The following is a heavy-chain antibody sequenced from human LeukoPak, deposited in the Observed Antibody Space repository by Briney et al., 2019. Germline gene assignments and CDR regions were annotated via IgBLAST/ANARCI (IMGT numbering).Heavy chain of an antibody. CDR2: IYYSGST. D-gene: IGHD4-17*01. Sequence: PSETLSLTCTVSGGSISSGGYYWSWIRQHPGKGLEWIGYIYYSGSTYYNPSLKSRVTISVDTSKNQFSLKLSSVTAADTAVYYCARVRPNGDHTSFRWGQGTLVTVSS. J-gene: IGHJ4*02. V-gene: IGHV4-31*03. CDR3: ARVRPNGDHTSFR. CDR1: GGSISSGGYY.